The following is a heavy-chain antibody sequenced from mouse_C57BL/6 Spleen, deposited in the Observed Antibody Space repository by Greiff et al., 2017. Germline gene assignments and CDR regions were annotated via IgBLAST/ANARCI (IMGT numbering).Heavy chain of an antibody. Sequence: EVQLVESGGGLVKPGGSLKLSCAASGFTFSDYGMHWVRQAPEKGLEWVAYISSGSSTIYYADTVKGRFTISRDNAKNTLFLQMTSLRSEDTAMYYCAGPYLYGSSPWFAYWGQGTLVTVSA. D-gene: IGHD1-1*01. CDR3: AGPYLYGSSPWFAY. V-gene: IGHV5-17*01. CDR2: ISSGSSTI. CDR1: GFTFSDYG. J-gene: IGHJ3*01.